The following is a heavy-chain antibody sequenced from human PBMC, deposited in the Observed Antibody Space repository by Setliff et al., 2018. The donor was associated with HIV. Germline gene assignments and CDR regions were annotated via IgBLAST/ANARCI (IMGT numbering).Heavy chain of an antibody. CDR3: ARILSTTPPKY. CDR1: GFTFSDYY. J-gene: IGHJ4*02. D-gene: IGHD5-12*01. CDR2: ISSSGHMV. Sequence: GGSLRLSCAASGFTFSDYYMSWIRQAPGKGLEWISYISSSGHMVKYADSVEGRFTISRDNAKNSLYLQINSLRAEDTAMYYCARILSTTPPKYWGQGSLVTVSS. V-gene: IGHV3-11*04.